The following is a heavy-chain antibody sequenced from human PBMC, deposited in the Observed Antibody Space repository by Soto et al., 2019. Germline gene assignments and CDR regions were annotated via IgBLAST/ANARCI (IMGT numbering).Heavy chain of an antibody. CDR2: VYHTGTT. CDR1: GTSISSTFW. J-gene: IGHJ5*01. CDR3: ARLKGNSWLDS. V-gene: IGHV4-4*02. Sequence: LSLTCAVSGTSISSTFWWTWVRQPPGKGLEWIGEVYHTGTTKYNPSLKNRVTISVDTSNNQFSLQLNSVTPDDTAVYYCARLKGNSWLDSWGQGTLVTVSS.